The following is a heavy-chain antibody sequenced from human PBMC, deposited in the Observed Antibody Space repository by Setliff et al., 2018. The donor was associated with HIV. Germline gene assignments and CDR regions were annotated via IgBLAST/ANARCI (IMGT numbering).Heavy chain of an antibody. D-gene: IGHD3-10*01. J-gene: IGHJ3*02. Sequence: GGSLRLSCAASGFTFSSYSRNWVRQAPGKGLGWVSSISSSSSYIYYADSVKGRFTISRDNSKNSLYLQMNSLRAEDTAVYYSTRVEPGGSQAFDIWGQGTMVTVSS. V-gene: IGHV3-21*01. CDR2: ISSSSSYI. CDR1: GFTFSSYS. CDR3: TRVEPGGSQAFDI.